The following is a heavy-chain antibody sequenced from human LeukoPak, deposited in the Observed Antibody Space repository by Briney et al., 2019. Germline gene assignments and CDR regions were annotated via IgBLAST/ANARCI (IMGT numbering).Heavy chain of an antibody. V-gene: IGHV3-23*01. Sequence: GGSPRLSCAVSGITLSNYGMSWVRLAPGKGLEWVAGISGSGGGTKYADSVKGRFTISRDNPRNTLYLQMNSLRAEDTAVYFCAKRGVVIRVILVGFHKEAYYFDSWGQGALVSVSS. CDR1: GITLSNYG. J-gene: IGHJ4*02. D-gene: IGHD3-22*01. CDR3: AKRGVVIRVILVGFHKEAYYFDS. CDR2: ISGSGGGT.